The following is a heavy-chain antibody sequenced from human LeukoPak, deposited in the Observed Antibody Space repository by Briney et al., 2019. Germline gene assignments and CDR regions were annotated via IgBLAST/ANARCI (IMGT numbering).Heavy chain of an antibody. J-gene: IGHJ2*01. CDR3: ARRRDIMRAARPGWYFDL. CDR1: GGSFSGYY. D-gene: IGHD6-6*01. Sequence: SETLSLTCAVYGGSFSGYYWSWIRQPPGKGLGWIGEINHSGSTNYNPSLKSRVTISVDTSKNQFSLKLSSVTAADTAVYYCARRRDIMRAARPGWYFDLWGRGTLVTVSS. CDR2: INHSGST. V-gene: IGHV4-34*01.